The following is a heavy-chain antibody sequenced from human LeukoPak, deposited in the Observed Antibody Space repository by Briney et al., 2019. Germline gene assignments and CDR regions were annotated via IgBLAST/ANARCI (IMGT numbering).Heavy chain of an antibody. CDR1: GYTFTSYG. J-gene: IGHJ4*02. D-gene: IGHD3-10*01. V-gene: IGHV1-18*01. Sequence: ASVKVSCKASGYTFTSYGISWVRQAPGQGLEWMGWISAYNGNTNYAQKLQGRVTMTTDTSTSTAYMELRSLRSDDTAVYYCARVGRYYGSGSSTYFDYWGQGTLVTVSS. CDR2: ISAYNGNT. CDR3: ARVGRYYGSGSSTYFDY.